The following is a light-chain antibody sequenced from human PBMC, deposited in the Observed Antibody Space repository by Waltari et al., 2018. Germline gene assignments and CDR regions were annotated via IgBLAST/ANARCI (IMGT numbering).Light chain of an antibody. CDR3: SSRDPTINAVV. J-gene: IGLJ2*01. CDR1: SLRTYA. V-gene: IGLV3-19*01. Sequence: SSELTQDPAVSVALGQTVTITCQGDSLRTYAADWYQQRPGQAPILVLFSTDDRPSGIPDRFSGSSSRDTASLTITDTQAEDEAAYYCSSRDPTINAVVFGGGTKLTVL. CDR2: STD.